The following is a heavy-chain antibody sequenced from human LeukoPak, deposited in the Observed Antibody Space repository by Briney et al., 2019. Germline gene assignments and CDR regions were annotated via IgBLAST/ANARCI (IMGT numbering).Heavy chain of an antibody. CDR1: GFTLSSYE. CDR3: ARGLGSWYPGGKYYYGMDV. V-gene: IGHV3-48*03. CDR2: MSSSGTMI. D-gene: IGHD6-13*01. Sequence: QPGGSLRLSCAASGFTLSSYEMNWVRQAPGKGLEWVSYMSSSGTMIYYADSVKGRYTISRDNAKNPLYLQMNSLRAEDTADYYCARGLGSWYPGGKYYYGMDVWGRGTTVTVS. J-gene: IGHJ6*02.